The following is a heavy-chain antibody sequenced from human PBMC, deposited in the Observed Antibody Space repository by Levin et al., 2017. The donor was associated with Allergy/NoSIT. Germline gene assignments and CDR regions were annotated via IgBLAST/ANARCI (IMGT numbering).Heavy chain of an antibody. CDR2: IFYSGDT. Sequence: RSQTLSLTCTVSGGSVSSGSYYWNWIRQPPGKGLEWIGYIFYSGDTNYNPSLKSRVTMSVDTSKNQFSLKLNSVTAADTAVYYCARSIGWNGDFWGQGTLVTVSS. CDR1: GGSVSSGSYY. V-gene: IGHV4-61*01. D-gene: IGHD1-1*01. J-gene: IGHJ4*02. CDR3: ARSIGWNGDF.